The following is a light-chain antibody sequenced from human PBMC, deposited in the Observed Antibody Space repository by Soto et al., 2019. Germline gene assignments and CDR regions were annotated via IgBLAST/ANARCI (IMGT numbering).Light chain of an antibody. J-gene: IGKJ4*01. CDR3: QQYGNSPLT. Sequence: PGERATLSCGASQSVSSVYLAWYQQKPGLAPRLLIYDVSSRATGIPDRFSGSGSGTDFTLTISRLEPEDFAVYYCQQYGNSPLTFGGGTKVDIK. CDR1: QSVSSVY. V-gene: IGKV3D-20*01. CDR2: DVS.